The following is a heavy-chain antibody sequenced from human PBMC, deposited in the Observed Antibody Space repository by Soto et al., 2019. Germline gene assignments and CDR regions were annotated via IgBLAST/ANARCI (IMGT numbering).Heavy chain of an antibody. V-gene: IGHV3-33*01. D-gene: IGHD2-15*01. J-gene: IGHJ4*02. CDR3: ARDGYCSGGSCYSGIDY. Sequence: QVQLVESGGGVVQPGRSLRLSCAASGFTFSSYGMHWVRQAPGKGLEWVAVIWYDGSNKYYADSVKGRFTISRDNSKNTLYLQMNSRRAEDTAVYYCARDGYCSGGSCYSGIDYWGQGTLVTVSS. CDR1: GFTFSSYG. CDR2: IWYDGSNK.